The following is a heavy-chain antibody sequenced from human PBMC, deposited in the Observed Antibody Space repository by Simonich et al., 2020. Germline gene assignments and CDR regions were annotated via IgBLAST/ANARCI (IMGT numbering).Heavy chain of an antibody. CDR1: GFTFSRYA. CDR3: AKDLGERITMIVVVIDAFDI. V-gene: IGHV3-23*01. D-gene: IGHD3-22*01. J-gene: IGHJ3*02. CDR2: ISGSGGRT. Sequence: GGGLVQPGGSLRLSCAASGFTFSRYAMSWVRQAPGKGLEWVSAISGSGGRTYYADSVKGRFTISRDNSKNTLYLQMNSLRAEDTTVYYCAKDLGERITMIVVVIDAFDIWGQGTMVTVSS.